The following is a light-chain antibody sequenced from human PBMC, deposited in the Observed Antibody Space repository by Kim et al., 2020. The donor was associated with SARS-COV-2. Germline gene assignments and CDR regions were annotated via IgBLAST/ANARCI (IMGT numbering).Light chain of an antibody. CDR2: DVS. Sequence: GQSITISCTGTSSDIGAFNYVSWCQQHPGKAPTLLIYDVSQRPSGISNRFSGSTSGYTASLTISGLQAEDEADYYCSSYTNANTRLFGPGTKVTVL. CDR1: SSDIGAFNY. CDR3: SSYTNANTRL. J-gene: IGLJ1*01. V-gene: IGLV2-14*03.